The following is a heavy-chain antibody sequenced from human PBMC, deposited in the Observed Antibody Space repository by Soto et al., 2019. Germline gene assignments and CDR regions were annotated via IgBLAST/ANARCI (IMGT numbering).Heavy chain of an antibody. J-gene: IGHJ6*02. CDR2: ISYDGSNK. D-gene: IGHD2-2*02. V-gene: IGHV3-30*03. Sequence: PGGSLRLSCAASGFTFSSYGMHWVRQAPGKGLEWVAVISYDGSNKYYADSVKGRFTISRDNSKNTLYLQMNSLRAEDTAVYYCARDKGNTVYSYYGMDVWGQGTTVTV. CDR1: GFTFSSYG. CDR3: ARDKGNTVYSYYGMDV.